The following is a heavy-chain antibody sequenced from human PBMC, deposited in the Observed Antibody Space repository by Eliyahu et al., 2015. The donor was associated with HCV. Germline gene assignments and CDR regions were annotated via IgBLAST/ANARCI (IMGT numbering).Heavy chain of an antibody. Sequence: ASGFTFSNAWMNWVRQAPGKGLEWVGRIKSKTDGGTTDYAAPVKGRFTISRDDSKNTLYLQMNSLKTEDTAVYYCTTTLRYFDWYQSNNAFDIWGQGTMVTVSS. V-gene: IGHV3-15*07. J-gene: IGHJ3*02. CDR2: IKSKTDGGTT. D-gene: IGHD3-9*01. CDR1: GFTFSNAW. CDR3: TTTLRYFDWYQSNNAFDI.